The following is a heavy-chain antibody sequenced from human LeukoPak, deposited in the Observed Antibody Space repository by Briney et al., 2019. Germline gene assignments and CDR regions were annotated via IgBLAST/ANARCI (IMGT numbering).Heavy chain of an antibody. J-gene: IGHJ6*03. CDR3: ARDGPVSFYYYYYMDV. V-gene: IGHV3-7*01. Sequence: GGSLRLSCAASGFTFSSYWMSWVRQAPGKGLEWVANIKQDGSEKYYVDSVKGRFTISRDNAKNSLYLQMNSLRAEDTAVYYCARDGPVSFYYYYYMDVWGRGTTVTVSS. D-gene: IGHD4-11*01. CDR2: IKQDGSEK. CDR1: GFTFSSYW.